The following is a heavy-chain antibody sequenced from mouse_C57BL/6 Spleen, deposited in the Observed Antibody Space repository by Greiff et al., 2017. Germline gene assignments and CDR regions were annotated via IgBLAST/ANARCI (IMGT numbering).Heavy chain of an antibody. D-gene: IGHD2-4*01. V-gene: IGHV1-42*01. CDR2: INPSTGGT. CDR1: GYSFNGYY. Sequence: EVQLQQSGPEMVKPGASVKISCKASGYSFNGYYMNWVKQSPETRLEWIGEINPSTGGTTYNQKFKAKATLTVDKSSSTAYMQLKSLTSEDSAVYYCASYYDSFAYWGQGTLVTVSA. CDR3: ASYYDSFAY. J-gene: IGHJ3*01.